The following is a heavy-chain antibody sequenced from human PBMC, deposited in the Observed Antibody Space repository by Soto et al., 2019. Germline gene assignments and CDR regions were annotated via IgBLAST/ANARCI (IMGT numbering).Heavy chain of an antibody. CDR3: ARGGHIAVVTASLDN. CDR2: IHPSGGGT. D-gene: IGHD2-21*02. Sequence: QVQLVQSGAEVRKPGASVKVSCKPSGYTFNTYYLHWLRQAPGQALEWMGVIHPSGGGTTYAQKFLGRVAVTRATSTTTVFMEVSSLRSDDTAEYSCARGGHIAVVTASLDNWGQGTLVTVSS. V-gene: IGHV1-46*02. J-gene: IGHJ4*02. CDR1: GYTFNTYY.